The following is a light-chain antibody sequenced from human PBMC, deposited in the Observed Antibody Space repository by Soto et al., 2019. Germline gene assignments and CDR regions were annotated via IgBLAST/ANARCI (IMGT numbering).Light chain of an antibody. CDR1: SSDVGAYDF. Sequence: QSVLTQPASVSGSPGQSITISCTGTSSDVGAYDFVSWYQHYPGKAPKLVTFDVTHRPPGISDRFSGSKSANTASLTISGLQAEDEAFYYCSSCTTRSTLVFGGGTKVTVL. J-gene: IGLJ1*01. CDR2: DVT. CDR3: SSCTTRSTLV. V-gene: IGLV2-14*01.